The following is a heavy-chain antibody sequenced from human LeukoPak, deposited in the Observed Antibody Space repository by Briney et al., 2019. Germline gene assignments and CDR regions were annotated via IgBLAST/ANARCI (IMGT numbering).Heavy chain of an antibody. V-gene: IGHV4-61*05. CDR3: ARRYGSGSSGTFDY. CDR2: IYYSGST. D-gene: IGHD3-10*01. CDR1: SGSISTSNYY. J-gene: IGHJ4*02. Sequence: SETLSLTCTVSSGSISTSNYYWGWVRQPPGKALEWIAYIYYSGSTNYNPSLKSRVTISVDTSKNQFSLKLSSVTAADTAVYYCARRYGSGSSGTFDYWGQGTLVTVSS.